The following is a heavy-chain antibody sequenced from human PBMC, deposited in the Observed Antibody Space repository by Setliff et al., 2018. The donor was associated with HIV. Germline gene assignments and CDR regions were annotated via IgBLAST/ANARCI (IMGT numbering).Heavy chain of an antibody. Sequence: PGGSLRLSCASSGFTFSSYAMNWVRQAPGKGLEWVSAITGGGDHTYYADSVKGRFTISRDNSRNTVYLQMNSLRADDTAVYYCVKEEISYYFDYWGQGTLVTVSS. CDR1: GFTFSSYA. J-gene: IGHJ4*02. CDR2: ITGGGDHT. CDR3: VKEEISYYFDY. V-gene: IGHV3-23*01.